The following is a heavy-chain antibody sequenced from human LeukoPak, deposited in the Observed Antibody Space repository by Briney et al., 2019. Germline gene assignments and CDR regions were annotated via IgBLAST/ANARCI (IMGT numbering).Heavy chain of an antibody. CDR3: GRDGSGTWLDP. CDR1: GYTFISYG. CDR2: INAYNGNT. J-gene: IGHJ5*02. V-gene: IGHV1-18*01. Sequence: GASVKVSCKASGYTFISYGISWVRQAPGQGLEWMGRINAYNGNTNHAQKFQGRVTMTTDTSTSTAYMELRSLRSDDTAVYYCGRDGSGTWLDPWGQGTLVTVSS. D-gene: IGHD3-10*01.